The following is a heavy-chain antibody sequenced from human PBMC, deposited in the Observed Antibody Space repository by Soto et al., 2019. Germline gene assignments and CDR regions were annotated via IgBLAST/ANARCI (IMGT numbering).Heavy chain of an antibody. V-gene: IGHV3-21*01. CDR3: ARDRLAAAEWFDY. CDR1: GFTFSSYS. Sequence: EVQLVESGGGLVKPGGSLRLSCAASGFTFSSYSMNWVRQAPGKGLEWVSSISSSSSYIYYADSVKGRFTISRDNAKNSLYLQMNSLRAEDTAVYYCARDRLAAAEWFDYWGQGTLVTVSS. J-gene: IGHJ4*02. CDR2: ISSSSSYI. D-gene: IGHD6-13*01.